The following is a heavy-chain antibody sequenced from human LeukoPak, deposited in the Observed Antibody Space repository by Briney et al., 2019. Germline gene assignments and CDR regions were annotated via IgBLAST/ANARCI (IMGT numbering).Heavy chain of an antibody. CDR2: IRRKVYGGTT. Sequence: PGRSLRLSCTASGFTFGDHGMGWVRQAPEKGLEWVGFIRRKVYGGTTEYAASVRGRFSISRDDSKSIAYLEMNSLKTEDTAVYYCTRDKDWSYDHWGQGTLVTVSS. CDR3: TRDKDWSYDH. D-gene: IGHD3/OR15-3a*01. J-gene: IGHJ4*02. V-gene: IGHV3-49*04. CDR1: GFTFGDHG.